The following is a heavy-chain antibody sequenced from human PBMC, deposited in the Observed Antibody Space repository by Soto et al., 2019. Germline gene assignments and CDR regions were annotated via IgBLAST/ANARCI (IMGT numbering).Heavy chain of an antibody. CDR3: ARSDNRNSLYGVDV. V-gene: IGHV4-59*01. CDR2: IYYSGST. Sequence: PSETLSLTCTVSGGSISSYYWSWIRQPPGKGLEWIGYIYYSGSTNYNPSLKSRVTISVDTSKNQFSLKLSSVTAADTAVYYCARSDNRNSLYGVDVWGQGTAVTVSS. J-gene: IGHJ6*01. CDR1: GGSISSYY. D-gene: IGHD1-7*01.